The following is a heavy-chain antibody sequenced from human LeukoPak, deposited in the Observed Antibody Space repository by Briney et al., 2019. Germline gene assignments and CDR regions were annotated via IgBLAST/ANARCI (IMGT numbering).Heavy chain of an antibody. CDR2: IRSKAYGGTT. Sequence: PGGSLRLSCAASGFTFSSYAMSWVRQAPGEGLEWVGFIRSKAYGGTTEYAASVKGRFTISRDDSKSIAYLQMNSLKTEDTAVYYCTRGDRYFDYWGQGTLVTVSS. CDR1: GFTFSSYA. V-gene: IGHV3-49*04. CDR3: TRGDRYFDY. J-gene: IGHJ4*02. D-gene: IGHD3-9*01.